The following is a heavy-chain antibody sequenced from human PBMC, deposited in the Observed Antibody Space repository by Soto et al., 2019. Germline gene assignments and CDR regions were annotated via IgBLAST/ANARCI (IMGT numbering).Heavy chain of an antibody. V-gene: IGHV2-26*01. CDR3: ARITHSSGYYPLFDY. CDR1: GFSLSNDRMG. D-gene: IGHD3-22*01. J-gene: IGHJ4*02. Sequence: QVTLKESGPVLVKPTETLTLTCTVSGFSLSNDRMGVSWIRQPPGQALEWLAHIFSNNEKSYSTSLKSRLTISKDTSKRQVVLTMTNMDPVDIATYYCARITHSSGYYPLFDYWGQGTLVTVSS. CDR2: IFSNNEK.